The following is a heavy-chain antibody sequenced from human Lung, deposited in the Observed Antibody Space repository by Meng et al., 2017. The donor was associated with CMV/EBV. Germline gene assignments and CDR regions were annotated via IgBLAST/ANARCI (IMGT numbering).Heavy chain of an antibody. J-gene: IGHJ5*02. V-gene: IGHV4-39*07. CDR2: IYYSGST. CDR1: GGSISSSSYY. Sequence: SETLSLXCTVSGGSISSSSYYWGWIRQPPGKGLEWIGSIYYSGSTYYNPSLKSRVTISVDTSKNQFSLKLSSVTAADTAVYYCARAGTDYDFWSGYFGSWFDPWXQGTXVTVSS. CDR3: ARAGTDYDFWSGYFGSWFDP. D-gene: IGHD3-3*01.